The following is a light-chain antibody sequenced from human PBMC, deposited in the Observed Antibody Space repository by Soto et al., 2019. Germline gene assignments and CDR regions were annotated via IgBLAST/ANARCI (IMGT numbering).Light chain of an antibody. CDR1: QSVSSSY. Sequence: EIVLTQSPGTLSLSPGERATLSGRASQSVSSSYLAWYQQKPGQAPRLLIYGASSRATGIPDRFSGSGSGTDVPLTISRLEPEDFGVYYCQQYGSSLFPFGPGTKVDIK. V-gene: IGKV3-20*01. CDR3: QQYGSSLFP. J-gene: IGKJ3*01. CDR2: GAS.